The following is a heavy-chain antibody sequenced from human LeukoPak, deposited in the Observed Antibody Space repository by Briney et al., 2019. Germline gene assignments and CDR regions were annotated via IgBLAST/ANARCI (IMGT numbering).Heavy chain of an antibody. V-gene: IGHV4-4*07. CDR1: GDTINPYH. CDR2: VHMSGST. D-gene: IGHD3-22*01. Sequence: SETLSHTCTVSGDTINPYHWTWIRQTAGKGLEWIGRVHMSGSTNYNPSLWSRVAISMDNSKNQFSLKVNSVTAADTGVYYCARDESSRDDSGGYHYWGQGTLVTVSS. J-gene: IGHJ4*02. CDR3: ARDESSRDDSGGYHY.